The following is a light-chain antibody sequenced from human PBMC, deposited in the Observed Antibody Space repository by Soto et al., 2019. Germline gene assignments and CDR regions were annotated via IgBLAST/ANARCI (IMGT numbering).Light chain of an antibody. CDR3: VLFMGSGIWA. J-gene: IGLJ3*02. V-gene: IGLV8-61*01. CDR1: SGSVSTSSY. Sequence: QTVVTQEPSFSVSPGGTVTLTCGLSSGSVSTSSYPSWYQQTPGQAPRTLIYSTNTRSSGVPERFSGSILGNKAALTITGAQADDESDYSCVLFMGSGIWAFGGGTKLTVL. CDR2: STN.